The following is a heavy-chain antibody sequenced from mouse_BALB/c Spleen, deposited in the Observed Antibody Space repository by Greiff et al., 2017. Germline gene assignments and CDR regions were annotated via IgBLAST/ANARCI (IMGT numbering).Heavy chain of an antibody. V-gene: IGHV1-54*01. CDR1: GYAFTNYL. D-gene: IGHD4-1*01. CDR2: INPGSGGT. J-gene: IGHJ2*01. Sequence: QVQLQQSGAELVRPGTSVKVSCKASGYAFTNYLIEWVKQRPGQGLEWIGVINPGSGGTNYNEKFKGKATLTADKSSSTAYMQLSSLTSDDSAVYFCATGTAFDYWGQGTTLTVSS. CDR3: ATGTAFDY.